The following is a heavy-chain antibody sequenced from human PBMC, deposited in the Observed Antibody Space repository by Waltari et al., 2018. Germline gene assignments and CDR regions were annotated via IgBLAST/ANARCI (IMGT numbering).Heavy chain of an antibody. CDR3: AIHPGQYDSKVHIDY. D-gene: IGHD3-22*01. CDR2: FDPEDGET. J-gene: IGHJ4*02. CDR1: GYTLTDLS. Sequence: QVQLVQSGAEVKKPGASVKVSCKVSGYTLTDLSMHWVRQAPGKGLEWMGGFDPEDGETIYAQKFQGRVTIAEDTSTDTAYMELSSLRSEDTAVYYCAIHPGQYDSKVHIDYWGQGTLVTVSS. V-gene: IGHV1-24*01.